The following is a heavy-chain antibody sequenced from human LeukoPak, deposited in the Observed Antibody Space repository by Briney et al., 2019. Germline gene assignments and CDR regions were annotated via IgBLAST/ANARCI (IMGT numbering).Heavy chain of an antibody. J-gene: IGHJ4*02. CDR1: GFTFSNAW. D-gene: IGHD3-10*01. CDR3: TSPYHYGSGSYL. CDR2: IKSKTDGGTT. Sequence: PGGSLRLSCAASGFTFSNAWMSWVRQAPGKGLEWVGRIKSKTDGGTTDYAAPVKGRFTISRDDSRNTLYLQMNSLKTGDTAVYYCTSPYHYGSGSYLWGQGTLVTVSS. V-gene: IGHV3-15*01.